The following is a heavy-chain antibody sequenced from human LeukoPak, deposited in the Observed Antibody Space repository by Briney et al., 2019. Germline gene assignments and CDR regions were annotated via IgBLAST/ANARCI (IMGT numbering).Heavy chain of an antibody. J-gene: IGHJ4*02. V-gene: IGHV3-30*18. CDR3: AKDIRAIVVVATTPDY. CDR2: ISYDGSNK. D-gene: IGHD2-15*01. Sequence: PGRSLRLSCAASGFTFSSYGMHWVRQAPGKGLEWVAVISYDGSNKYYADSVKGRFTISRDNSKNTLYLQMNSLRAEDTAVYYCAKDIRAIVVVATTPDYWGQGTLVTVSS. CDR1: GFTFSSYG.